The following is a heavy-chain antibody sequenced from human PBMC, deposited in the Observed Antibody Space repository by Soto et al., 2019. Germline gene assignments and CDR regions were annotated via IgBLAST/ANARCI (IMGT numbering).Heavy chain of an antibody. V-gene: IGHV3-33*01. CDR2: IWYDGSNK. Sequence: PGGSLRLSCAASGFTFSSYGMHWVRQAPGKGLEWVEVIWYDGSNKYYADSVKGRFTISRDNYKNTLYLQMNSLRAEDTAVYYCARQISSSGSYYIRYGMDXWGQGTTVTVS. D-gene: IGHD3-10*01. CDR1: GFTFSSYG. J-gene: IGHJ6*02. CDR3: ARQISSSGSYYIRYGMDX.